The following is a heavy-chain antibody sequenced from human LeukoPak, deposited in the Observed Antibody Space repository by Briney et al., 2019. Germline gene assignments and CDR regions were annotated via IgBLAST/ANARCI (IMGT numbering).Heavy chain of an antibody. CDR1: GFTFSNFA. J-gene: IGHJ6*02. V-gene: IGHV3-23*01. D-gene: IGHD3-10*01. CDR3: ARDFILYYYYYYGMDV. CDR2: ITGSGGST. Sequence: PGRSLRLSCAASGFTFSNFAMSWVRQAPGKGLEWVSGITGSGGSTYYADSVKGRFTISRHNSKNTLYLQMNSLRSDDTAVYYCARDFILYYYYYYGMDVWGQGTTVTVSS.